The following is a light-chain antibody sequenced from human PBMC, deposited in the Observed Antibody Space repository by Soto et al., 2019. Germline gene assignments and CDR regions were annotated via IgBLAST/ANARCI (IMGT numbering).Light chain of an antibody. V-gene: IGKV4-1*01. J-gene: IGKJ3*01. CDR2: WAS. Sequence: DIVMTQSPDSLAVSLGERATINCKSSQSVLYSSNNKNYLAWYQQSPGQPPKVLIYWASTRESGVPDRFSGSGSGTDFTLTISSLQAEDVAVYYCQQYYNTPFTLGPGT. CDR3: QQYYNTPFT. CDR1: QSVLYSSNNKNY.